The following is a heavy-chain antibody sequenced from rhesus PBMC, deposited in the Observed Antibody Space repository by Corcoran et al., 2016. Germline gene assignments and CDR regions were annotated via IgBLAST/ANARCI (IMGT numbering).Heavy chain of an antibody. CDR1: GFTFSSYG. CDR2: LSSNINNI. Sequence: EVQLVESGGGLVQPGGSLRLSCAASGFTFSSYGLTWVRQSPGKGLEWVSSLSSNINNIYYSASVKGRLTISRDNAKNSLSLQMNSLRAEDTVVYYCTRGGTSHAPVDYWGQGVLVTVSS. CDR3: TRGGTSHAPVDY. J-gene: IGHJ4*01. V-gene: IGHV3S16*01. D-gene: IGHD1-44*01.